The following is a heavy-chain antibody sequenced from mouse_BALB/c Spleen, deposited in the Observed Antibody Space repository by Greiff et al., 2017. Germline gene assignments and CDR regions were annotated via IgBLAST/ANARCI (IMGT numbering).Heavy chain of an antibody. CDR3: ARHDYYGTGYYAMDY. CDR2: ISNGGGST. D-gene: IGHD1-2*01. J-gene: IGHJ4*01. V-gene: IGHV5-12-2*01. Sequence: EVMLVESGGGLVKPGGSLKLSCAASGFTFSSYTMSWVRQTPEKRLEWVAYISNGGGSTYYPGTVKGRFTISRDNAKNTLYLQMSSLKSEDAAMYYCARHDYYGTGYYAMDYWGQGTSVTVSS. CDR1: GFTFSSYT.